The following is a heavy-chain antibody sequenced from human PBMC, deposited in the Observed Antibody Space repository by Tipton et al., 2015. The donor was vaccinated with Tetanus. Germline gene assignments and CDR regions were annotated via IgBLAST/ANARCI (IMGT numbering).Heavy chain of an antibody. V-gene: IGHV3-53*01. Sequence: SLRLSCAASGFTVSSNYMSWVRQAPGKGLEWVSVIYSGGSTYYADSVKGRFTISRDNSKNTLYLQMNSLRAEDTAVYYCASLSPPRGYYYGMDVWGQGTTVTVSS. CDR3: ASLSPPRGYYYGMDV. J-gene: IGHJ6*02. CDR1: GFTVSSNY. CDR2: IYSGGST. D-gene: IGHD5/OR15-5a*01.